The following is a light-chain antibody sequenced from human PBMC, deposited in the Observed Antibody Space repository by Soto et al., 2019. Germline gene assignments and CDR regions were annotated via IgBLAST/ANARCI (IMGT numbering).Light chain of an antibody. J-gene: IGKJ2*01. V-gene: IGKV3-20*01. Sequence: EVVLTQSPGTLSLSPGERATLSCRASQSVSNKYLAWYQQKPGQAPRLLIFGSSARATGIPARFSGSGSGTDFTLTISRLEPEDFAVYYCQQYGSSPPYTFGQGTKLEIK. CDR1: QSVSNKY. CDR3: QQYGSSPPYT. CDR2: GSS.